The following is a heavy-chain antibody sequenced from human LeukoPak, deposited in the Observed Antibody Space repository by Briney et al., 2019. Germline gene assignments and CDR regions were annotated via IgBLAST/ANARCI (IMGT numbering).Heavy chain of an antibody. CDR1: GGSISSHY. J-gene: IGHJ4*02. CDR2: LYDSVRT. D-gene: IGHD5-18*01. Sequence: SETLPLTCTVSGGSISSHYWSWLRQPPGKGLEWIAYLYDSVRTKDNPSLKGRVTLSADTSKNQHSLRLSSVTAADTAVYYCATIKRGDIYGYFDFWGQGILVTVSS. CDR3: ATIKRGDIYGYFDF. V-gene: IGHV4-59*11.